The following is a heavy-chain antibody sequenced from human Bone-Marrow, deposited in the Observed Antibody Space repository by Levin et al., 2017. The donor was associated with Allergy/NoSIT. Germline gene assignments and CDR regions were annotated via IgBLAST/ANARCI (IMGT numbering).Heavy chain of an antibody. V-gene: IGHV4-61*01. J-gene: IGHJ5*02. D-gene: IGHD3-9*01. Sequence: PSQTLSLTCTVSGASVNSARDYWSWLRQSPGETLEWIGFIYNGGNTNYSPSLRSRVTISVDTSKNQISLKLNSVTAADTAVYYCARDSVIDISAGFELPRWFDPWGQGTLVTVSS. CDR2: IYNGGNT. CDR1: GASVNSARDY. CDR3: ARDSVIDISAGFELPRWFDP.